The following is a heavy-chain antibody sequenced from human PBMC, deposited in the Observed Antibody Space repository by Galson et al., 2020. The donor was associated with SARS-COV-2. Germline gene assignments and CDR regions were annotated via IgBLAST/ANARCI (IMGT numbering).Heavy chain of an antibody. Sequence: GGSLRLSCAASGFTLTSYSLSWVRRAPGKGLEWVSAISGNGLTHYSDSVRGRFTISRDISKSMLFLQMNSLRAEDTAVYYCATVNWESVGDDHWGQGTLVTVSS. CDR3: ATVNWESVGDDH. CDR1: GFTLTSYS. D-gene: IGHD3-10*01. J-gene: IGHJ4*02. CDR2: ISGNGLT. V-gene: IGHV3-23*01.